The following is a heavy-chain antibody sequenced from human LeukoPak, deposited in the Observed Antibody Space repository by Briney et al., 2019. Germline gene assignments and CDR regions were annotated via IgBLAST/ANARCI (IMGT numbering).Heavy chain of an antibody. CDR1: GGSFSGYY. V-gene: IGHV4-34*01. Sequence: SETLSLTCAVYGGSFSGYYWSWIRQPPGKGLEWIGEINHSGSTNYNPSLKSRVTISVDTSKNQFSLKLSSVTAADTAVYYCARGLRGSGTYDWFDPWGQGTLVTVSS. D-gene: IGHD3-10*01. CDR3: ARGLRGSGTYDWFDP. J-gene: IGHJ5*02. CDR2: INHSGST.